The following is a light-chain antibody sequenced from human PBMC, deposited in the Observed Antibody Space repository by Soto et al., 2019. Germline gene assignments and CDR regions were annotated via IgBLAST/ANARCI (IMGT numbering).Light chain of an antibody. CDR1: RTITCW. Sequence: IQMTQSPATLSASVGDRLTITSRAIRTITCWLSWYQPKPGKAPKLLIFDDSNLESGVPSRFSGSGSGTEFTLTISSLQADDFATYYCQQYNSYSFGPGTKVDIK. CDR3: QQYNSYS. J-gene: IGKJ3*01. CDR2: DDS. V-gene: IGKV1-5*01.